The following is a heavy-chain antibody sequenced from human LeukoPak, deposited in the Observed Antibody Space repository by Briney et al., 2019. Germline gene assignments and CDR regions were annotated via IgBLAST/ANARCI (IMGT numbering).Heavy chain of an antibody. CDR1: GVSISSYY. Sequence: PSETLSLTCTVSGVSISSYYWSWIRQPPGKGLEWIGYIYYSGSTNYNPSLKSRVTISVDTSKNQFSLKLSSVTAADTAVYYCASEARDSSGYYSGGIDYWGQGTLVTVSS. CDR2: IYYSGST. V-gene: IGHV4-59*01. J-gene: IGHJ4*02. D-gene: IGHD3-22*01. CDR3: ASEARDSSGYYSGGIDY.